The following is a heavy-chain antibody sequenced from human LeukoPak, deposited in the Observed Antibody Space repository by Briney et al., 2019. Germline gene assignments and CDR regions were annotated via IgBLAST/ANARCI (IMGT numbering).Heavy chain of an antibody. CDR2: IKQDGSDK. CDR1: GFTFRNNW. J-gene: IGHJ4*02. V-gene: IGHV3-7*01. CDR3: ARQDYYFDN. Sequence: GGSLRLSCAASGFTFRNNWMSWVRQTPGKGLEWVANIKQDGSDKYYVDSVKGRFTISRDNSKNSLYLQMNSLRAEDTAVYYCARQDYYFDNWGQGTLVTVSS.